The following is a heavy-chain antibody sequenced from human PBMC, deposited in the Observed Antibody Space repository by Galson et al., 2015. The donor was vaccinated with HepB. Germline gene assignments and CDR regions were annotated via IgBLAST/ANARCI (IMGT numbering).Heavy chain of an antibody. Sequence: SVKVSCKASGYSLNTYAISWVRQAPGQGLEWMGWITGYNGNTRYGKRLQDRVTMTRDTSTSTAYMELRSLRSDDTAVYYCARDRGDDTSGYYDFWGQGTLVTVSS. J-gene: IGHJ4*02. V-gene: IGHV1-18*01. CDR2: ITGYNGNT. CDR3: ARDRGDDTSGYYDF. D-gene: IGHD3-22*01. CDR1: GYSLNTYA.